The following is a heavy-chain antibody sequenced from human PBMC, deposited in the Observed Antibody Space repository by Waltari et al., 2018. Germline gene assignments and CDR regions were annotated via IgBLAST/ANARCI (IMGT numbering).Heavy chain of an antibody. V-gene: IGHV1-69*01. D-gene: IGHD3-3*01. CDR2: ISPSVGTA. CDR1: GGTFSSYA. J-gene: IGHJ4*02. CDR3: AAYYDFWSGYSYFDY. Sequence: QVQLVQSGAEVKKPGSSVKVSCKASGGTFSSYAISWVRQAPGQGLEWMGGISPSVGTANYAQKFQGRVTITADESTSTAYMELSSLRSEDTAVYYCAAYYDFWSGYSYFDYWGQGTLVTVSS.